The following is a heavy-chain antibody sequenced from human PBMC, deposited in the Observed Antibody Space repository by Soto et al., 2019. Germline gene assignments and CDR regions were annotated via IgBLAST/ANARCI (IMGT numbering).Heavy chain of an antibody. CDR1: GGSINRGDFF. Sequence: PSETLSLTCVVSGGSINRGDFFWNWIRQHPERGLEWIGYIYNRGGTFYNPSLENRLTISMDNSKNLCSLQLTSMTAADTAVYYCARSDGRYWGQGTLVTVSS. V-gene: IGHV4-31*11. CDR3: ARSDGRY. J-gene: IGHJ4*02. CDR2: IYNRGGT.